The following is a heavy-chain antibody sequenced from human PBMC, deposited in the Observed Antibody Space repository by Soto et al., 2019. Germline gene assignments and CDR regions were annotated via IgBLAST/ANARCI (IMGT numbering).Heavy chain of an antibody. V-gene: IGHV4-59*01. J-gene: IGHJ4*02. CDR1: GGSISGSY. CDR2: IHYSGST. Sequence: KTSETLSLTCTVSGGSISGSYWSWIRQTPGKVLEWVGYIHYSGSTNYNPSLKSRVTMSVDSAKNQFSLQLSSVTAADTAVYFCTKYRRTAAEGYSFDYWGQGALVTVSS. D-gene: IGHD2-15*01. CDR3: TKYRRTAAEGYSFDY.